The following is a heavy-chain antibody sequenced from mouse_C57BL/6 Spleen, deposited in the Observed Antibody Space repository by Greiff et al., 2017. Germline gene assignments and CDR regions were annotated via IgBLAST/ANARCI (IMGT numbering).Heavy chain of an antibody. V-gene: IGHV5-6*01. CDR1: GFTFSSYG. CDR2: ISSGGSYT. J-gene: IGHJ2*02. Sequence: EVHLVESGGDLVKPGGSLTLSCAASGFTFSSYGMSWVRQTPDKRLEWVATISSGGSYTYYPDSVKVLFTISRDTAKNTLYLQMSSLKSENTAMYYCARQEGSGTYLDYWDQGTSLTVSS. CDR3: ARQEGSGTYLDY. D-gene: IGHD4-1*01.